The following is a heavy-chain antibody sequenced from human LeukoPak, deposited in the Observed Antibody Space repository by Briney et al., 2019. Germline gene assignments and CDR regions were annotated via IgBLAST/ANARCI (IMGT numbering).Heavy chain of an antibody. D-gene: IGHD1-26*01. V-gene: IGHV3-73*01. CDR3: TSRLSPARFYSGSYQIDY. Sequence: GGSLKLSCAASGFTFSGSAMHWVRPASRKGLEWVGRVRSKANSYPTAYAASVKGRFTISRDDSNNTAYLQMNSLKTEDTAVYYCTSRLSPARFYSGSYQIDYWGQGTLVTVSS. CDR2: VRSKANSYPT. J-gene: IGHJ4*02. CDR1: GFTFSGSA.